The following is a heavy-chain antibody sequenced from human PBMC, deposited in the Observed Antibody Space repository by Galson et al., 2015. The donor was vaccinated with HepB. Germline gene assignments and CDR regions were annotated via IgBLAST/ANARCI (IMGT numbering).Heavy chain of an antibody. CDR3: AKVERGYSHRRSFRGHFDY. CDR2: IWHDSRAQ. V-gene: IGHV3-33*06. CDR1: RFTFKNYG. J-gene: IGHJ4*02. D-gene: IGHD5-18*01. Sequence: SLRLSCAASRFTFKNYGMHWVRQAAGKGLEWVAGIWHDSRAQYYLDSVKGRFTTSRDNSKNTLYLQMDSLRAEDTAVYYCAKVERGYSHRRSFRGHFDYWGQGTLVTVSS.